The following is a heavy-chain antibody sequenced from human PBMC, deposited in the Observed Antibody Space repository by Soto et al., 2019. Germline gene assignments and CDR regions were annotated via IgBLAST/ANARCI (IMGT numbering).Heavy chain of an antibody. D-gene: IGHD3-16*01. CDR3: ARGGGVPALGDP. CDR2: ISTSGNT. Sequence: QVQLEESGPGLVKPSETLSLICSVSGVSMRNSYWTWIRQSAGKGLEWIGRISTSGNTNYNPSLNSRLTMSGDTSTTQVSLKLTSVTAADTAVYDCARGGGVPALGDPWGQGTLVTVSS. V-gene: IGHV4-4*07. CDR1: GVSMRNSY. J-gene: IGHJ5*02.